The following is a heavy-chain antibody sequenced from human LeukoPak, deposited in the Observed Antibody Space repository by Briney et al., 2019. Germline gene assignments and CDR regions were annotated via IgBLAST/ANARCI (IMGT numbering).Heavy chain of an antibody. CDR1: GGSFSGYY. Sequence: SETLSLTCAVYGGSFSGYYWSWIRQPPGKGLEWIGEINHSGSTNYNPSLKSRVTISVDTSKNQFSLKLSSVTAADTAVYYCARRGGSGSYDYWGQGTLVTASS. V-gene: IGHV4-34*01. CDR3: ARRGGSGSYDY. J-gene: IGHJ4*02. D-gene: IGHD3-10*01. CDR2: INHSGST.